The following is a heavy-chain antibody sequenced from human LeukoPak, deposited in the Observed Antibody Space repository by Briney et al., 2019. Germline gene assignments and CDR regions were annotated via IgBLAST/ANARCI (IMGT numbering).Heavy chain of an antibody. CDR2: INAYNGNT. CDR3: ARDRGLSSTTDY. Sequence: ASVKVSCKASNYTFTSYGISWVRQAPGQGLEWMAWINAYNGNTNYAQKLQGRVTMTTDTSTSTAYMELRSLRSDDTAVYYCARDRGLSSTTDYWGQGTLVTVSS. V-gene: IGHV1-18*01. D-gene: IGHD2/OR15-2a*01. CDR1: NYTFTSYG. J-gene: IGHJ4*02.